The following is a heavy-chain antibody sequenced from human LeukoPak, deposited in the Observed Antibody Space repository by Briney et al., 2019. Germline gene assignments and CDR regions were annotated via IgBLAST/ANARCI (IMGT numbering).Heavy chain of an antibody. V-gene: IGHV4-38-2*01. CDR2: IYHSGST. Sequence: SETLSLTCAVSGYSISSGYYWGWIRRPPGKGLEWIGSIYHSGSTYYNPSLKSRVTISVDTSKNQFSLKLSSVTAADTAVYYCARRRTGVSFDYWGQGTLVTVSS. D-gene: IGHD3-10*01. J-gene: IGHJ4*02. CDR1: GYSISSGYY. CDR3: ARRRTGVSFDY.